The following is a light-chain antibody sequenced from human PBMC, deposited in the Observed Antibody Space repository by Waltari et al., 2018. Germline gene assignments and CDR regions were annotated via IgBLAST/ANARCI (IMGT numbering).Light chain of an antibody. CDR3: QQYNNWPLT. Sequence: EIVMTQSPATLSVSPGERATLSCRASQRVSSNLAWYQQKPGQAPRLLIYRASTRATDIPARFSGSGSGTEFTHTISSLQSEDFAVYYCQQYNNWPLTFGGGTKVEIK. V-gene: IGKV3-15*01. CDR1: QRVSSN. J-gene: IGKJ4*01. CDR2: RAS.